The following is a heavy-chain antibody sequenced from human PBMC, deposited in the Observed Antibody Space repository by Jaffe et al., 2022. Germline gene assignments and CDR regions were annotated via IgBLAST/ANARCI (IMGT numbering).Heavy chain of an antibody. CDR3: AKQVSAGGFN. Sequence: EEQLLESGGGLVQPGGSLRLSCAASGFTLSDHGMSWVRQAPGKGLDWVAHITNDGSTFYADSVTGRFTIFRDNSRNTLYLQMDSLRAEDTALYYCAKQVSAGGFNWGQGTLVTVSS. J-gene: IGHJ4*02. CDR1: GFTLSDHG. V-gene: IGHV3-23*01. D-gene: IGHD3-10*01. CDR2: ITNDGST.